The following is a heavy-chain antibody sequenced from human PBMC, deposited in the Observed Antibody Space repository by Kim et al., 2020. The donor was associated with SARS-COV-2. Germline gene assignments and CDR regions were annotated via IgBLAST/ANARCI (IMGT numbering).Heavy chain of an antibody. CDR2: IIPIFGTA. CDR1: GGTFSSYA. CDR3: ARGGEDSSSYLNYYYYMDV. D-gene: IGHD6-13*01. V-gene: IGHV1-69*13. Sequence: SVKVSCKASGGTFSSYAISWVRQAPGQGLEWMGGIIPIFGTANYAQKFQGRVTITADESTSTAYMELSSLRSEDTAVYYCARGGEDSSSYLNYYYYMDVWGKGTTVTVSS. J-gene: IGHJ6*03.